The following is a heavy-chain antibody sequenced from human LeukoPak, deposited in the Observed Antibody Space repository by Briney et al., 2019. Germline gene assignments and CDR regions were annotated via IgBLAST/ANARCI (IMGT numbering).Heavy chain of an antibody. CDR1: GGSISSSNYY. D-gene: IGHD3-9*01. V-gene: IGHV4-61*05. J-gene: IGHJ4*02. Sequence: SETLSLTCTVSGGSISSSNYYWGWIRQPPGKGLEWIGYIYYSGSTNYNPSLKSRVTISVDTSKNQFSLKLSSVTAADTAVYYCARAQRGPYYDILTGYYSPFFDYWGQGTLVTVSS. CDR3: ARAQRGPYYDILTGYYSPFFDY. CDR2: IYYSGST.